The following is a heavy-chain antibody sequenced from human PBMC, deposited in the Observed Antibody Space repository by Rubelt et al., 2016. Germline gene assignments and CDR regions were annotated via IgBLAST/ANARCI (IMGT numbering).Heavy chain of an antibody. Sequence: QVQLVQSGAEVKKPGASVKVSCKASGYIFTSYVISWVRQAPGQGLEWMGWISGNNGKTNYAQKLQGRVTMPTEPSTGPAYMDLRSLTSEYTAVYDCASANWADHFCHYWGQGTLVTVSS. J-gene: IGHJ4*02. CDR3: ASANWADHFCHY. D-gene: IGHD7-27*01. CDR1: GYIFTSYV. CDR2: ISGNNGKT. V-gene: IGHV1-18*01.